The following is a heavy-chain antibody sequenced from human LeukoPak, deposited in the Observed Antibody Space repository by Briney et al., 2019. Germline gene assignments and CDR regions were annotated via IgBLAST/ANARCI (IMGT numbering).Heavy chain of an antibody. D-gene: IGHD3-10*01. CDR3: ARGTMASDF. CDR2: ISISGTTT. CDR1: XFTXSDYY. V-gene: IGHV3-11*01. J-gene: IGHJ4*02. Sequence: SXXLXXXXSXFTXSDYYVTWIRQPXGXGLEWVSYISISGTTTFYVDSVKGRFTISRDNTKNSLYLQMNSLRAEDTAMYYCARGTMASDFWGQGTLVTVSS.